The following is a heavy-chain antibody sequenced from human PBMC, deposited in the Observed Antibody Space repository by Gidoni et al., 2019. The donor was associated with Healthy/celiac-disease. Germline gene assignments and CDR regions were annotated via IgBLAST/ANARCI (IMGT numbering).Heavy chain of an antibody. V-gene: IGHV4-39*07. Sequence: QLQLQESGPGLVKPSETLSLTCTVARGSISSSSYYWGWIRQPPGQGLEWIGGIYYSGGTYYNPSLKRRVTISVDTSKNQFSLKLRSVTAADKAVDYCASWSSGWYYELDYWGQGTLVTVSS. CDR2: IYYSGGT. J-gene: IGHJ4*02. CDR1: RGSISSSSYY. D-gene: IGHD6-19*01. CDR3: ASWSSGWYYELDY.